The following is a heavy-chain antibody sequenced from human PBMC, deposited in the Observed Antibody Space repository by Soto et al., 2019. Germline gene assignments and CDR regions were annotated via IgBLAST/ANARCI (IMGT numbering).Heavy chain of an antibody. CDR1: GGSISSNYYY. V-gene: IGHV4-39*07. CDR3: ARATVTRANNWFDP. D-gene: IGHD4-17*01. Sequence: SETLSLTCSVSGGSISSNYYYWGWIRQPPGKGLEWIASIYYSGSTYYNPSLKSRVTISVDTSKNQFSLRLSSVTAADTAVYYCARATVTRANNWFDPWGQGTLVTVSS. J-gene: IGHJ5*02. CDR2: IYYSGST.